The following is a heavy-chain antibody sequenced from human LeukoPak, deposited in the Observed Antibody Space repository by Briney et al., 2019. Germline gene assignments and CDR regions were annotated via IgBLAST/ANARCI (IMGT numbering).Heavy chain of an antibody. CDR1: GFTFSNYG. D-gene: IGHD1-26*01. Sequence: GGSLRLSCVASGFTFSNYGMHWVRQAPGKGLEWLTFIWHDGSEKYYADSVKGRFSISRDNSKNTLYLQVNSLGAEDTAMYYCARLMVGQAGVGATHFDFWGQGTLVTVSS. CDR2: IWHDGSEK. V-gene: IGHV3-30*02. J-gene: IGHJ4*02. CDR3: ARLMVGQAGVGATHFDF.